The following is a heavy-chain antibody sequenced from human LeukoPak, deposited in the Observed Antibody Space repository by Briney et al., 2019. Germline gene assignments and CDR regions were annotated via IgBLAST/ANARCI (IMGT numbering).Heavy chain of an antibody. CDR3: ARAGGYYYDSSGYEY. J-gene: IGHJ4*02. V-gene: IGHV3-7*01. CDR1: GFTFSSYW. CDR2: IKKDGSEK. D-gene: IGHD3-22*01. Sequence: GGSLRLSCAASGFTFSSYWMSWVRQAPGKGLEWVANIKKDGSEKKYVDSVKGRFTISRDNAKNSLYLQMNSLRAEDTAVYYCARAGGYYYDSSGYEYWGQGTLVTVSS.